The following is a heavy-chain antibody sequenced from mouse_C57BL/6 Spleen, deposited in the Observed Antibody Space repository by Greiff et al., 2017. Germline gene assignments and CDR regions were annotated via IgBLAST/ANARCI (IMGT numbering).Heavy chain of an antibody. J-gene: IGHJ2*01. Sequence: VKLVESGGGLVKPGGSLKLSCAASGFTFSDYGMHWVRQAPEKGLEWVAYISSGSSTIYYADTVKGRFTISRDNAKNTLFLQMTSLRSEDTAMYYCARYLRYYFDYWGQGTTLTVSS. CDR1: GFTFSDYG. D-gene: IGHD5-1-1*01. CDR3: ARYLRYYFDY. CDR2: ISSGSSTI. V-gene: IGHV5-17*01.